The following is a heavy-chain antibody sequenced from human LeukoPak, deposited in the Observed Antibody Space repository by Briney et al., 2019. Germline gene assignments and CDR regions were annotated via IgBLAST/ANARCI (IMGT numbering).Heavy chain of an antibody. D-gene: IGHD3-22*01. CDR3: AHSQYYYDSSGYPSPIFDY. CDR2: IYWDDNK. V-gene: IGHV2-5*02. CDR1: GFSFSTSGVG. J-gene: IGHJ4*02. Sequence: SGPTLVKPTQTLTLTCTFSGFSFSTSGVGVGWIRQPPGKALEWLALIYWDDNKRYSPSLKSRLTITKDTSKNQVVLTMTNMDPVDTATYYCAHSQYYYDSSGYPSPIFDYWGQGTLVTVSS.